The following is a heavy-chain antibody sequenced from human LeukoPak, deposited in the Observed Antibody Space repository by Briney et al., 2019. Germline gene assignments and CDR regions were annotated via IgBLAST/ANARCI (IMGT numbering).Heavy chain of an antibody. Sequence: SETLSLTCTVSGGSISYYYWSWIRQPPGRGLEWIGYVYYNGNTNYNPSLKSRVTISVDTSKNQFSLKLSSVTAADTAVYHCARDYNWNYYYYMDVWGKGTTVTVSS. J-gene: IGHJ6*03. D-gene: IGHD1-1*01. CDR3: ARDYNWNYYYYMDV. CDR2: VYYNGNT. V-gene: IGHV4-59*01. CDR1: GGSISYYY.